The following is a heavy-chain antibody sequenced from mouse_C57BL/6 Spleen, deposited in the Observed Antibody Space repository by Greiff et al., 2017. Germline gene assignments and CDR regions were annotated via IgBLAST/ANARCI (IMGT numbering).Heavy chain of an antibody. D-gene: IGHD2-4*01. CDR2: IDPETGGT. V-gene: IGHV1-15*01. CDR1: GYTFTDYE. Sequence: QVQLQQSGAELVRPGASVTLSCKASGYTFTDYEMHWVKQTPVHGLEWIGAIDPETGGTAYNQKFKGKAILTADKSSSTAYMELRSLTSEDSAVYYCTSPYDYGDYWGQGTTLTVSS. CDR3: TSPYDYGDY. J-gene: IGHJ2*01.